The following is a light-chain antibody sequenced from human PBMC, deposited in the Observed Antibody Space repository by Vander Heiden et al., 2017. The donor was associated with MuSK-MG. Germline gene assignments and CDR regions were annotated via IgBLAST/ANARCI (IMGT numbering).Light chain of an antibody. V-gene: IGKV3-11*01. J-gene: IGKJ2*01. CDR3: QQRTNWPPVYT. CDR2: DAS. CDR1: QSVDTY. Sequence: ELVLPPSPGTLSLSPGERATLSCRASQSVDTYLAWYQQKPGQPPRLLIYDASSRATGVPARFSGSGSGTDFTLTISSLEPEDFAVYYCQQRTNWPPVYTFGQGTKLEIK.